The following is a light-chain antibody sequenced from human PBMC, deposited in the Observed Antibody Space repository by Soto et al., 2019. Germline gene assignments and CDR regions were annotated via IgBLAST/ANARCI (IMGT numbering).Light chain of an antibody. Sequence: EIVLTQSPGTLSLSPGERATLSCRASQSVSSSYLAWYQQKPGQAPRLLIYGASSRATGIPDRFTGSGSGTDFTLTISSLEPGDFAVYYCQQDGSSRYPFGQGTKLEIK. V-gene: IGKV3-20*01. CDR2: GAS. J-gene: IGKJ2*01. CDR3: QQDGSSRYP. CDR1: QSVSSSY.